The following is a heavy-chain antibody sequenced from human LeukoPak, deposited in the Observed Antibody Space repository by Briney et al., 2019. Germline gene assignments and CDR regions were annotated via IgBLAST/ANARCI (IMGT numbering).Heavy chain of an antibody. V-gene: IGHV4-34*01. CDR2: INHSGST. Sequence: SETLSLTCAVYGGSFSGYYWSWIRQPPGKGLEWIGEINHSGSTNYNPSLKSRVTISVDTSKNQFSLKLSSVTAADTAVYYCARAGGSGYSYWGQGTLVTVSS. CDR3: ARAGGSGYSY. D-gene: IGHD3-3*01. J-gene: IGHJ4*02. CDR1: GGSFSGYY.